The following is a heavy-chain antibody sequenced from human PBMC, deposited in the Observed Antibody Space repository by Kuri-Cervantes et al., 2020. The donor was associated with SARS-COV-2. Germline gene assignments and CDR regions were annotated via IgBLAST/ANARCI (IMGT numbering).Heavy chain of an antibody. Sequence: SVKVSCKASGYTFASYGLSWVRQAPGQGLEWMGGIIPILGIANYAQKFQGRVTITADKSTSTAYMELSSLRSEDTAVYYCARNGGEGVVVAATRLHNWFDPWGQGTLVTVSS. CDR1: GYTFASYG. CDR3: ARNGGEGVVVAATRLHNWFDP. V-gene: IGHV1-69*10. D-gene: IGHD2-15*01. CDR2: IIPILGIA. J-gene: IGHJ5*02.